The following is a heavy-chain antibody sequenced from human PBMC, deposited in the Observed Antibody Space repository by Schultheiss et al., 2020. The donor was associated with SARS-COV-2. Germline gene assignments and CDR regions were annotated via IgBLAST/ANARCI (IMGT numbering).Heavy chain of an antibody. D-gene: IGHD2-15*01. V-gene: IGHV3-49*04. J-gene: IGHJ4*02. CDR1: GFSVGDYA. Sequence: GGSLRLSCAVSGFSVGDYAMSWVRQAPGKGLEWVGFIRKIAYGGTADYVASVRGRFTISRDDSLNTGYLQMNSLNIEDTGFYYCTRDYDRRFCSGGSCHNDWGQGTLVTVSS. CDR3: TRDYDRRFCSGGSCHND. CDR2: IRKIAYGGTA.